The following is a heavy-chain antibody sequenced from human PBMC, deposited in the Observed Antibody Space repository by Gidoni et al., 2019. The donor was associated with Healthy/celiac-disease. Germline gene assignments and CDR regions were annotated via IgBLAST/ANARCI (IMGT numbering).Heavy chain of an antibody. CDR1: GATFSSYA. J-gene: IGHJ6*02. CDR3: ARARHYDFWSGPGLGYYYGMDV. Sequence: QVQLVQSGAEVKKPGSSVKVSCKASGATFSSYAISWVRQAPGQGLEWMGGIIPIFGTANYAQKFQGRVTITADESTSTAYMELSSLRSEDTAVYYCARARHYDFWSGPGLGYYYGMDVWGQGTTVTVSS. CDR2: IIPIFGTA. D-gene: IGHD3-3*01. V-gene: IGHV1-69*01.